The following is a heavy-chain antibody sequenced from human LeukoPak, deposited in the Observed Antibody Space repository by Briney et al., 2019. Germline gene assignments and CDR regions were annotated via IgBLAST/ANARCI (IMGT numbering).Heavy chain of an antibody. V-gene: IGHV4-34*01. CDR1: GGSFSGYY. D-gene: IGHD2-15*01. Sequence: SETLSLTCAVYGGSFSGYYWSGIRQPPGKGLEWIGEINHSGSTNYNPSLKSRVTISVDTSKNQFSLKLSSVTAADTAVYYCARGDRYCSGGSCYSGEYYYMDVWGKGTTVTVSS. CDR3: ARGDRYCSGGSCYSGEYYYMDV. J-gene: IGHJ6*03. CDR2: INHSGST.